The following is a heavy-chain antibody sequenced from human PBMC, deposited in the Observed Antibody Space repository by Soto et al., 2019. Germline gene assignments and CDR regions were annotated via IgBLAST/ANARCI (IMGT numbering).Heavy chain of an antibody. CDR1: GFTFTSSA. CDR3: AATVVVVNVHGMDV. D-gene: IGHD2-15*01. Sequence: SVKVSCKASGFTFTSSAVQWVRQARGQRLEWIGWTVVGSGNTNYAQKFQERVTITRDMSTSTAYMELSSLRSEDTAVYYCAATVVVVNVHGMDVWGQGTTVTVSS. V-gene: IGHV1-58*01. J-gene: IGHJ6*02. CDR2: TVVGSGNT.